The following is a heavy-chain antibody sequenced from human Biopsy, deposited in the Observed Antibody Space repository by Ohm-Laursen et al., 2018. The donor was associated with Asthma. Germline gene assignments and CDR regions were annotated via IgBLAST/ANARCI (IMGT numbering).Heavy chain of an antibody. CDR3: ARGPELDV. CDR1: PGSFSGFF. V-gene: IGHV4-34*01. CDR2: TNERGVT. J-gene: IGHJ6*02. Sequence: SDTLSLTCAVYPGSFSGFFWTWIRQSPGKGLEWIGETNERGVTNNNPSLKSRVIISIDTYWNRVSLKLTSVTAADKAVYYCARGPELDVWGQGTTVTVSS.